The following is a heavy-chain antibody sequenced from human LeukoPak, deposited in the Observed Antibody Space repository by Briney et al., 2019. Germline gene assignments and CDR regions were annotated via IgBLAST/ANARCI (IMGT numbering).Heavy chain of an antibody. D-gene: IGHD3-16*02. V-gene: IGHV4-34*01. CDR1: GGSFSGYY. Sequence: LETLSLTCAVYGGSFSGYYWSWIRQPPGKGLEWIGEINHSGSTNYNPSLKSRVTISVDTSKKQFSLKLSSVTAADTAVYYCARGLSAVVYWGQGTLVTVSS. J-gene: IGHJ4*02. CDR3: ARGLSAVVY. CDR2: INHSGST.